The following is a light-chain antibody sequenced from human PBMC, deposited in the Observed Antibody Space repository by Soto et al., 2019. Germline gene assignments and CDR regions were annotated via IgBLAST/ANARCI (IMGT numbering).Light chain of an antibody. J-gene: IGLJ1*01. Sequence: QTVVTQPPSVSGAPGQRVTISCTGSSSNIGAGYDVHWYQQLPGTAPKLLIYSNNQRPSGVPDRFSGSKSGTSASLAISGLQSEDDADYYCAAWDDSLNGYVFGTGTKVTVL. CDR3: AAWDDSLNGYV. CDR1: SSNIGAGYD. CDR2: SNN. V-gene: IGLV1-44*01.